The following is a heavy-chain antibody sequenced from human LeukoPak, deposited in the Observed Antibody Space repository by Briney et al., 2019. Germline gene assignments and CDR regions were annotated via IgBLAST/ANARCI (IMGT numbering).Heavy chain of an antibody. CDR2: IYYSGST. CDR3: ARDKANYDILTGYPRYYYGMDV. V-gene: IGHV4-59*01. J-gene: IGHJ6*02. Sequence: SETLSLTCTVSGGSISSYYWSWIRQPPGKGLEWIGYIYYSGSTNYNPSLKSRVTISVDTSKNQFSLKLSSVTDADTAVYYCARDKANYDILTGYPRYYYGMDVWGQGTTVTVSS. CDR1: GGSISSYY. D-gene: IGHD3-9*01.